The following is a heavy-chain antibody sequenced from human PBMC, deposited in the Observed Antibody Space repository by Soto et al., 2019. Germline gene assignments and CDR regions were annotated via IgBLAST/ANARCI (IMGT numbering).Heavy chain of an antibody. J-gene: IGHJ6*02. CDR1: GFTFSSYA. CDR2: ISGSGGST. Sequence: EVQLLESGGGLVQPGGSLRLSCAASGFTFSSYAMSWVRQAPGKGLEWVSAISGSGGSTYYADSVKGRFTIFRDNAKNSLYLQMNNLGAEDTAVYYCARDLVGYAMDVWGQGTTVTVSS. V-gene: IGHV3-23*01. CDR3: ARDLVGYAMDV. D-gene: IGHD1-26*01.